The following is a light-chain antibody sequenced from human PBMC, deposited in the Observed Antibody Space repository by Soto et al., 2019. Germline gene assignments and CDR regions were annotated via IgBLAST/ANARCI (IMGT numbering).Light chain of an antibody. CDR3: ASWDVSLNAWV. J-gene: IGLJ3*02. Sequence: QPVLTQPPSVSGAPGQRVTISCTGSSSNIGAGYDVHWYQQLPGTAPKLLIYANRNRPAGVPDRFSASKSDTSASLAITGLQSEDEADYYCASWDVSLNAWVFGGGTKLTVL. CDR2: ANR. V-gene: IGLV1-40*01. CDR1: SSNIGAGYD.